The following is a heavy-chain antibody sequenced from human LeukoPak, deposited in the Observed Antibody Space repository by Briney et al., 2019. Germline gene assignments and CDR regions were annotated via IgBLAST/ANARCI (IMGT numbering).Heavy chain of an antibody. V-gene: IGHV7-4-1*02. CDR1: GYTFTSYA. CDR2: INTNTGNP. D-gene: IGHD3-22*01. CDR3: AKNGLGAVVKTD. J-gene: IGHJ4*02. Sequence: ASVKVSCKASGYTFTSYAMNWVRQAPGQGLEWMGLINTNTGNPPYAQCFTGRIVFSLDTSVSPAYLQISSLKAEDSAVYYCAKNGLGAVVKTDWGQGTLVTVSS.